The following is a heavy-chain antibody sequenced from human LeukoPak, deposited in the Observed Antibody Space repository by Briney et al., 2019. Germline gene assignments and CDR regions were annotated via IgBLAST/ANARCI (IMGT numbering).Heavy chain of an antibody. Sequence: GGSLRLSCAASGFTFSSYAMHWVRQAPGKGLEWVAVISYDGSNKYYADSVKGRFTISRDNSKNTLYLQMNSLRADDTAVYFCAKVGSIVESLRRYFGSWGQGTLVTVSS. V-gene: IGHV3-30-3*02. D-gene: IGHD2-15*01. J-gene: IGHJ4*02. CDR1: GFTFSSYA. CDR2: ISYDGSNK. CDR3: AKVGSIVESLRRYFGS.